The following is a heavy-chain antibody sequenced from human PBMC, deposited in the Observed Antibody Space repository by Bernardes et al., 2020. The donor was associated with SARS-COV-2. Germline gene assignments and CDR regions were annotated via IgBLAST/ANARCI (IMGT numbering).Heavy chain of an antibody. CDR3: AHRGAPGGRWFGETFDY. D-gene: IGHD3-10*01. CDR2: IYWDDDK. J-gene: IGHJ4*02. CDR1: GFSLSPSGVG. V-gene: IGHV2-5*02. Sequence: SGPTLLKPTHTLTLTCPFSGFSLSPSGVGVGWIRQPPGKALEWLALIYWDDDKRYSPSLKSRLTITKDTSKNQVVLTMTNMDPVDTATYYCAHRGAPGGRWFGETFDYWGQGTLVTVSS.